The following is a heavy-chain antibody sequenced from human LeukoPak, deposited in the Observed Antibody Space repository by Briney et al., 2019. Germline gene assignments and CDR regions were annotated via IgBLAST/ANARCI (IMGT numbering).Heavy chain of an antibody. CDR2: ISAYNGNT. J-gene: IGHJ4*02. Sequence: ASVKVSCKASGYTFTSYGISWVRQAPGQGLEWMGWISAYNGNTNYAQKFQGRVTITADKSTSTAYMELSSLRSEDTAVYYCARGSIRGGFDYWGQGTLVTVSS. CDR1: GYTFTSYG. CDR3: ARGSIRGGFDY. V-gene: IGHV1-18*01.